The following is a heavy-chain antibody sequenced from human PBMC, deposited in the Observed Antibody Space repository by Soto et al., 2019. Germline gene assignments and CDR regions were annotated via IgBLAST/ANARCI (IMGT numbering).Heavy chain of an antibody. V-gene: IGHV3-23*01. CDR1: GFTFISYA. Sequence: PGGSLTLSCAASGFTFISYALSWVPQAPGKGLEWVSAISGSGGSTYYADSVKGRFTISRDNSKNTLYLQMTSLSAEDTAVYYCAKYHDILTTTDIYAWGQEALLPXSS. D-gene: IGHD3-9*01. J-gene: IGHJ4*02. CDR3: AKYHDILTTTDIYA. CDR2: ISGSGGST.